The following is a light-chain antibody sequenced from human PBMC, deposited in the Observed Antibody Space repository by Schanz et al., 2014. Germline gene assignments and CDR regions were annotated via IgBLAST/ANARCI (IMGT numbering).Light chain of an antibody. Sequence: EVVLTQSPGTLSLSPGERATLSCRASQSVSNNYLAWYQQEPGQAPRLLIYGASTRATGIPDRFSGSGSGTDFSLTISRLEPEDFAVYYCQQYGSSAWTFGQGTKVEIK. J-gene: IGKJ1*01. V-gene: IGKV3-20*01. CDR1: QSVSNNY. CDR2: GAS. CDR3: QQYGSSAWT.